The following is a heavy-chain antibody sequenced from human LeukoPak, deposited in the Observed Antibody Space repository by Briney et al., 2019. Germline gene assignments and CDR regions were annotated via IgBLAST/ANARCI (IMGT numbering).Heavy chain of an antibody. Sequence: SGGSLRLSCAASGFTFGIWWMNWVRQAPGKGLEWVANMNQDGSERKYVDSVRGRFTISRDNAKKSLFLQMNSLRAEDTAVYYCARGSEGATDYWGQGTLVTVSS. CDR1: GFTFGIWW. J-gene: IGHJ4*02. V-gene: IGHV3-7*04. D-gene: IGHD1-26*01. CDR3: ARGSEGATDY. CDR2: MNQDGSER.